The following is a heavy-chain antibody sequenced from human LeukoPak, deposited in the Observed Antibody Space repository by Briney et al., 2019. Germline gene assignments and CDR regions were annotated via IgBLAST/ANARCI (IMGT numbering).Heavy chain of an antibody. V-gene: IGHV4-34*01. CDR1: GGSFSGYY. Sequence: SETLSLTCAVYGGSFSGYYWSWIRQPPGKGLEWIGEINHSGSTNYNPSLKSRVTISVDTSKNQFSLKLGSVTAADTAVYYCARGGGPDYFDYWGQGTLVTVSS. D-gene: IGHD2-15*01. J-gene: IGHJ4*02. CDR3: ARGGGPDYFDY. CDR2: INHSGST.